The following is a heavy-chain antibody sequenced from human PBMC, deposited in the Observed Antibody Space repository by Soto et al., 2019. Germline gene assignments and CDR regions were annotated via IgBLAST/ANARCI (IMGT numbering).Heavy chain of an antibody. CDR2: INHSGST. CDR1: GGSFSGYY. J-gene: IGHJ5*02. Sequence: QVQLQQWGAGLLKPSETLSLTCAVYGGSFSGYYWSWIRQPPGKGLEWIGEINHSGSTNYNPSLKSRVTISVDTSKSQFSLKLSSVTAADTAVYYCARGKTRYCSGGSCYKYWFDPWGQGTLVTVSS. V-gene: IGHV4-34*01. D-gene: IGHD2-15*01. CDR3: ARGKTRYCSGGSCYKYWFDP.